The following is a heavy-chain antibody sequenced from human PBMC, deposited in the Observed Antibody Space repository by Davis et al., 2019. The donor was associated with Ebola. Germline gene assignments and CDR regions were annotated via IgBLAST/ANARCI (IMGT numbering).Heavy chain of an antibody. Sequence: SETLSLTCTVSGYSIRSGYYWGWIRQPPGKGLEWIGSLFQSVSTYYNPSLKSRVAISVDASKNQFFLKLSSVTASDTAVYYCSRVGYCSGGDCPPQWGPGTLVTVSS. CDR2: LFQSVST. CDR1: GYSIRSGYY. D-gene: IGHD2-15*01. CDR3: SRVGYCSGGDCPPQ. V-gene: IGHV4-38-2*02. J-gene: IGHJ4*01.